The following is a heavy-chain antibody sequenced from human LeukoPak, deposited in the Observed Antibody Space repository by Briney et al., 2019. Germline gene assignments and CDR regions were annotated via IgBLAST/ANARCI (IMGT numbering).Heavy chain of an antibody. J-gene: IGHJ5*02. CDR3: TRGDNT. CDR2: IYTSGNT. V-gene: IGHV4-61*02. CDR1: GGSISNGSSY. D-gene: IGHD2/OR15-2a*01. Sequence: PSQTLSLTCTVSGGSISNGSSYWSWIRQPAGKGLEWIGRIYTSGNTNYKPSLQSRVTISVDTAKNQFSLKLSSVTAADTAVYYCTRGDNTWGQGTLVTVSS.